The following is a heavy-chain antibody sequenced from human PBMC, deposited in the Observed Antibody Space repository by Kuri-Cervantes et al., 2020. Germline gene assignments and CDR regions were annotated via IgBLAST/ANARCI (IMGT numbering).Heavy chain of an antibody. CDR3: ARSGTQGYCSGGSCYVSGWFDP. Sequence: GSLRLSCAVYGGSFNGYYWSWIRQPPGKGLEWIGEINHSGSTNYNPSLKSRVTISVDTSKNQFSLKLSSVTAADTAVYYCARSGTQGYCSGGSCYVSGWFDPWGQGTLVTVSS. CDR2: INHSGST. J-gene: IGHJ5*02. CDR1: GGSFNGYY. D-gene: IGHD2-15*01. V-gene: IGHV4-34*01.